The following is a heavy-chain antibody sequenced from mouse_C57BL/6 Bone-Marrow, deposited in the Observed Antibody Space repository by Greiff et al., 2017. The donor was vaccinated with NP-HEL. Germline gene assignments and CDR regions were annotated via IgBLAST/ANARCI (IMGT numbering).Heavy chain of an antibody. CDR3: ARRYYGSGGCYFDV. CDR2: FHPYNDDT. J-gene: IGHJ1*03. CDR1: GYTFTTYP. D-gene: IGHD1-1*01. Sequence: VKLMESGAELVKPGASVKMSCKASGYTFTTYPIEWMKQNHGKSLEWIGNFHPYNDDTKYNEKFKGKATLTVEKSSSTVYLELSRLTSDDSAVYYCARRYYGSGGCYFDVWGTGTTVTVSS. V-gene: IGHV1-47*01.